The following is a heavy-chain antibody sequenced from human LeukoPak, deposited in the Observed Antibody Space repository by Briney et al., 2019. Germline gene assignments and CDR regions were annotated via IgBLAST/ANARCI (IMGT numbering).Heavy chain of an antibody. Sequence: SGPTLVKPTQTLTLTCTFSGFSLSTSGVGVGWIRQPPGKALEWLALIYWDDDKRYSPSLKSRLTITKDTSKNQVVLTMTNMDPVDTATYYCAHSRWGPWHGLNAFDIWGQGTMVTVSS. V-gene: IGHV2-5*02. J-gene: IGHJ3*02. CDR1: GFSLSTSGVG. CDR3: AHSRWGPWHGLNAFDI. CDR2: IYWDDDK. D-gene: IGHD5-24*01.